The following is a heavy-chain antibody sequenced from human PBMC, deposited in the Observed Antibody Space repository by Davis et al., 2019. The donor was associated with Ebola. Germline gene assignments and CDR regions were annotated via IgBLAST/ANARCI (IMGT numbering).Heavy chain of an antibody. Sequence: GGSLRLSCVASGFTFSNYGMHWVRQAPGKGLEWVAFISYHGKNIPYADSVWGRFTISRDNSKNTLYLQMNSLRPEDTAIYYCVRDRVVRGVIINFFDSWGQGTLVTVSS. D-gene: IGHD3-10*01. CDR2: ISYHGKNI. CDR3: VRDRVVRGVIINFFDS. CDR1: GFTFSNYG. J-gene: IGHJ5*01. V-gene: IGHV3-30*03.